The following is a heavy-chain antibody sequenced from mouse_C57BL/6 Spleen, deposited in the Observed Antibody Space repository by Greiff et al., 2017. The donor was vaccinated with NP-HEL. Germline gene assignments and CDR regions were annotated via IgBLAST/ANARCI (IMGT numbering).Heavy chain of an antibody. D-gene: IGHD2-5*01. CDR1: GYSITSGYY. J-gene: IGHJ4*01. CDR3: ARRYSNYDAMDY. V-gene: IGHV3-6*01. Sequence: EVQLQQSGPGLVKPSQSLSLTCSVTGYSITSGYYWNWIRQFPGNKLEWMGYISYDGSNNYNPSLKKRISITRDTSKNQFFLKLNSVTTEDTATYYCARRYSNYDAMDYWGQGTSVTVSS. CDR2: ISYDGSN.